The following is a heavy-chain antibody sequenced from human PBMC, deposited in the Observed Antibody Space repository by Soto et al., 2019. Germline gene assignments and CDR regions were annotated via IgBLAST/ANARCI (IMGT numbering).Heavy chain of an antibody. CDR2: ISYDGRYI. D-gene: IGHD3-9*01. J-gene: IGHJ6*02. CDR1: GFIFSNYA. CDR3: ARDVTDYVLYV. Sequence: QMHLVESGGGVVQPGNSLRLSCAASGFIFSNYAMHWVRQAPGKGLEWVALISYDGRYIYYADSVKGRFAISRDNSKKTVELLMNSLRREDTAVYYCARDVTDYVLYVWGQGTTVNVSS. V-gene: IGHV3-30*03.